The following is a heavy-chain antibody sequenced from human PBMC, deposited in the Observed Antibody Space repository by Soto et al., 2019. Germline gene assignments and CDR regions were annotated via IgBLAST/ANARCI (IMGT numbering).Heavy chain of an antibody. D-gene: IGHD3-3*01. CDR1: GGTFSSYT. J-gene: IGHJ6*03. CDR3: AREFSGFLSGSLYYYYYMDV. CDR2: IIPILGIS. Sequence: SVKVSCKASGGTFSSYTISWVRQAPGQGLEWMGRIIPILGISNYAQKFQGRVTITADKSTSTAYMELSSLRSEDTAVYYCAREFSGFLSGSLYYYYYMDVWGKGTXVTVSS. V-gene: IGHV1-69*04.